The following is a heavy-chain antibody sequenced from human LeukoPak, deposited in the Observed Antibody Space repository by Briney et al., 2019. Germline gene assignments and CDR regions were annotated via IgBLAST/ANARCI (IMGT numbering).Heavy chain of an antibody. CDR3: ARDSPIERSFDY. CDR1: GGSISSYY. V-gene: IGHV4-4*07. Sequence: SETLSLTCTVSGGSISSYYWSWIRQPAGNGLEWIGRIYTSGSTNYNPSLKSRVTMSVDTSKNQFSLKLSSVTAADTAVYYCARDSPIERSFDYWGQGTLVTVSS. J-gene: IGHJ4*02. D-gene: IGHD1-1*01. CDR2: IYTSGST.